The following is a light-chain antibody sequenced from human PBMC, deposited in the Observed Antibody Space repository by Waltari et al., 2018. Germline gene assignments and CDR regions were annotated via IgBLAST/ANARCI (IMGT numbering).Light chain of an antibody. CDR2: EVS. Sequence: QSALTQPASVSGSPGQSITISCTGTSSDVGSYNLVSWYQQHPGKAPNLMIYEVSKRPSGFSNRFSGSKSGNTASLTISGLQAEDEADYYCCSYAGSSTLVFGGGTKLTVL. CDR3: CSYAGSSTLV. CDR1: SSDVGSYNL. V-gene: IGLV2-23*02. J-gene: IGLJ2*01.